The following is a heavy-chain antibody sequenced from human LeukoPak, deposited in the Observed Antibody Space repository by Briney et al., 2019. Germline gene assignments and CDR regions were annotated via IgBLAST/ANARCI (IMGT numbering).Heavy chain of an antibody. CDR3: ASDLPHNLGVPAAMNDY. CDR2: INPNSGGT. D-gene: IGHD2-2*01. V-gene: IGHV1-2*06. J-gene: IGHJ4*02. CDR1: GYTFTGYY. Sequence: ASVKASCKASGYTFTGYYMHWVRQAPGQGLEWMGRINPNSGGTNYAQKFQGRVTMTRDTSISTAYMELSRLRSADTAVYYCASDLPHNLGVPAAMNDYWGQGTLVTVSS.